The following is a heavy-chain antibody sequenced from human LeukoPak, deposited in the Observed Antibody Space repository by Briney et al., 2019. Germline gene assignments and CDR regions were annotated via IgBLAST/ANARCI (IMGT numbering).Heavy chain of an antibody. CDR3: AKGDSSSRYGPVPAYYYGMDV. D-gene: IGHD6-13*01. J-gene: IGHJ6*02. Sequence: PGRSLRLSCAASGFTFSSYGMHWVRQAPGKGLEWVAVISYDGSNKYYADSVKGRFTISRDNSKNTLYLQMNSLRAEDTAVYYCAKGDSSSRYGPVPAYYYGMDVWGQGTTVTVSS. V-gene: IGHV3-30*18. CDR1: GFTFSSYG. CDR2: ISYDGSNK.